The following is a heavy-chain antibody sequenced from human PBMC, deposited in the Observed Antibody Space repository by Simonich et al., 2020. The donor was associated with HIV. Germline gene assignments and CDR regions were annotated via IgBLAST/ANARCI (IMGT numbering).Heavy chain of an antibody. V-gene: IGHV1-18*01. Sequence: QVQLLQSGAEVKKPGASVKVSCKASGYTFTCYGISWVRQAPGHGLEWQGWINPDNGNTNYVTKLQGRVTMTTDTSTSTACMELRSLRSADTAVYYCARDDRYGDYVDYWGQGTLVTVSS. CDR2: INPDNGNT. J-gene: IGHJ4*02. D-gene: IGHD3-16*02. CDR1: GYTFTCYG. CDR3: ARDDRYGDYVDY.